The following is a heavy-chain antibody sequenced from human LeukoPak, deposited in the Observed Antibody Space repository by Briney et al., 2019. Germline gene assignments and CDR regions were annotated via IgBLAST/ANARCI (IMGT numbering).Heavy chain of an antibody. CDR1: GGSISSFY. CDR3: AGSSGYYHLDY. D-gene: IGHD3-22*01. V-gene: IGHV4-59*01. CDR2: YSGSS. J-gene: IGHJ4*02. Sequence: SETLSLTCTVSGGSISSFYWTWIRQPPGKELEWIGYSGSSDYNPSLKSRVIISIDTSKSHVSLNVSSVTAADTAVYYCAGSSGYYHLDYWGQGVPVIVSS.